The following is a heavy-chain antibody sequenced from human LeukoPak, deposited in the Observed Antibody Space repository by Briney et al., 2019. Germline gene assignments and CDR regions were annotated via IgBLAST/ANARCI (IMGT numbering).Heavy chain of an antibody. D-gene: IGHD3-10*01. CDR3: ARDLYYYGSGAFWDYMDV. CDR2: IDTSGST. Sequence: SQTLSLTSTVSGGSISSGSYYWSWIRQPAGKGLEWIGRIDTSGSTNYNPSLKSRVTISVDKSKNQFSLKLSSVTAADTAVYYCARDLYYYGSGAFWDYMDVWGKGTTVTVSS. J-gene: IGHJ6*03. V-gene: IGHV4-61*02. CDR1: GGSISSGSYY.